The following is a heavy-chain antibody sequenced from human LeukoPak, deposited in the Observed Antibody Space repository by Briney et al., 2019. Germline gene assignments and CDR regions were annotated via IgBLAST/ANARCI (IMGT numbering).Heavy chain of an antibody. Sequence: PGGSPRLSCVASGFSFSSFGMHWVRQAPGRGLEWVAFIRYDGSEKSDADSVKGRLTISRDNSKKTLYLQTNDLSTEDTAVYYCAKDRVASSTGRYFEHWGQGTPVIVSS. D-gene: IGHD2-2*01. CDR2: IRYDGSEK. V-gene: IGHV3-30*02. CDR1: GFSFSSFG. CDR3: AKDRVASSTGRYFEH. J-gene: IGHJ1*01.